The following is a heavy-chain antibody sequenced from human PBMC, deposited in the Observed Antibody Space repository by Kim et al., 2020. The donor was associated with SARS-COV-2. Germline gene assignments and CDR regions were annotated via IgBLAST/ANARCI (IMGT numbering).Heavy chain of an antibody. CDR1: GGSISSYY. Sequence: SETLSLTCTVSGGSISSYYWSWIRQPPGKGLEWIGYIYYSGSTNYNPSLKSRVTISVDTSKNQFSLKLSSVTAADTAVYYCARDRGYYGSGSWLDPTHYGMDVWGQGTTVTVSS. CDR3: ARDRGYYGSGSWLDPTHYGMDV. CDR2: IYYSGST. J-gene: IGHJ6*02. V-gene: IGHV4-59*01. D-gene: IGHD3-10*01.